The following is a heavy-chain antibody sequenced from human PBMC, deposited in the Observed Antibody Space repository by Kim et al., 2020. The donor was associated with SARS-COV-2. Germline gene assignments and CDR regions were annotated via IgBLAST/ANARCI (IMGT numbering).Heavy chain of an antibody. CDR2: ISGSGGSK. D-gene: IGHD2-2*01. V-gene: IGHV3-23*01. CDR1: GFTFSSYA. J-gene: IGHJ4*02. Sequence: GGSLRLSCAASGFTFSSYAMSWVRQAPGKGLEWVSAISGSGGSKYYADSVKGRFTISRDNSKNTLYLQMNSLRAEDTAVYYCAKLGVTGYCSSTSCYVFDYWGQGTLVTVSS. CDR3: AKLGVTGYCSSTSCYVFDY.